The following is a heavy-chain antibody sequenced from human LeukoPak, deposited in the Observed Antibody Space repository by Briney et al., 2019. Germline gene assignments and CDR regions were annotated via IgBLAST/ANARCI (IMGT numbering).Heavy chain of an antibody. CDR3: ARIDIVVVPAAIGGGAYFDY. CDR2: INPNSGGT. V-gene: IGHV1-2*02. Sequence: ASVKVSCKTSGYTFTGQYLHWVRQAPGQGLGWMGWINPNSGGTKSAQKFQGRVTMTRDTSISTAYMELSRLRSDDTAVYYCARIDIVVVPAAIGGGAYFDYWGQGTLVTVSS. D-gene: IGHD2-2*02. J-gene: IGHJ4*02. CDR1: GYTFTGQY.